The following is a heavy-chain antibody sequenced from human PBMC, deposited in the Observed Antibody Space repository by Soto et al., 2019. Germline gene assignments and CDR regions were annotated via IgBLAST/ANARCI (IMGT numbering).Heavy chain of an antibody. V-gene: IGHV3-53*02. Sequence: EVQLVETGGGLIQPGGSLRLSCAASGFTVSSNYMSWVRQAPGKGLEWVSVIYSGGSTYYADSVKGRFTISRDNSKNTLYLQMHSLRAEDPAVYYCARDHSGGGGFDYWGQGTLVTVSS. CDR2: IYSGGST. CDR3: ARDHSGGGGFDY. D-gene: IGHD5-12*01. CDR1: GFTVSSNY. J-gene: IGHJ4*02.